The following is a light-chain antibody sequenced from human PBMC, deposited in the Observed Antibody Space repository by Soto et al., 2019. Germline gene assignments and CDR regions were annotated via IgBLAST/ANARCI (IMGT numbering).Light chain of an antibody. V-gene: IGLV2-14*01. CDR1: SRDVGGYNY. CDR2: DVS. CDR3: SSYTSSSIVG. J-gene: IGLJ2*01. Sequence: QSALTQPASVSGSPGQSITISCTGTSRDVGGYNYVSWYQQHPGKAPKLMIYDVSNRPSGVSNRFSGSKSGNTASLTISGLQAEDEADYYCSSYTSSSIVGFGGGTKLTVL.